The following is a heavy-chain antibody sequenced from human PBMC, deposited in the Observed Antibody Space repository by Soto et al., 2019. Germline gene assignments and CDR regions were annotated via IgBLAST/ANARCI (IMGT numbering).Heavy chain of an antibody. CDR2: ISAYNGNT. D-gene: IGHD3-9*01. CDR1: GYTFTNNA. J-gene: IGHJ6*02. CDR3: ARLVGLPWYGMDV. V-gene: IGHV1-18*01. Sequence: QVQLVQSGAEVKKPGASVKVSCKASGYTFTNNAISWVRQAPGQGLEWMGWISAYNGNTNYAQKLQGRVTRTTDTSTSTAYMELRSLRSDDTAVYYCARLVGLPWYGMDVWGQGTTVTVSS.